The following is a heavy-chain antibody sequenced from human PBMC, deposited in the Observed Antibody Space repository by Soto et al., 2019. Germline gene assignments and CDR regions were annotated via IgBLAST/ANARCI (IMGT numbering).Heavy chain of an antibody. J-gene: IGHJ6*02. D-gene: IGHD3-3*01. Sequence: QVQLQESGPGLVKFSQTLSLTCTVSGGSIRTTRYYWSWIRQHPGKGLEWIAYIYHSGSTYYNPSLKSRVDMSVDTSSNHFSLSLCSVTAADPAAYSCARVTSEARSTISGVVIGTMDVCRQWTTVTVSS. V-gene: IGHV4-31*03. CDR1: GGSIRTTRYY. CDR2: IYHSGST. CDR3: ARVTSEARSTISGVVIGTMDV.